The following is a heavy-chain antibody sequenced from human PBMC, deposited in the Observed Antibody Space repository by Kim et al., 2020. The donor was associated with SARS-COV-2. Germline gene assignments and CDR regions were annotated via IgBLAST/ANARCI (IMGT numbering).Heavy chain of an antibody. D-gene: IGHD3-10*01. CDR3: ASGGKLTGASVIYWDY. V-gene: IGHV4-39*07. CDR1: GDSIHTRGYS. J-gene: IGHJ4*01. CDR2: IYYGGST. Sequence: SETLSLTCTVSGDSIHTRGYSWAWIRQPPGKALEWIGSIYYGGSTYYNPSLKSRVTISVETPKEQFSLRLTSVTAADTATYYCASGGKLTGASVIYWDY.